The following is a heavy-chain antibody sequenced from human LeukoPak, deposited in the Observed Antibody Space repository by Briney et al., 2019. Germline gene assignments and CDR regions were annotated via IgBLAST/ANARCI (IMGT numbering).Heavy chain of an antibody. CDR1: GGSISSSSYY. D-gene: IGHD6-6*01. Sequence: SETLSLTCTVSGGSISSSSYYWGWIRQPPGKGLEWIGSIYYSGSTYYNPSLKSRVTISVDTSKNQFSLKLSSATAADTAVYYCARDGGSSSIYYYYYYMDVWGKGTTVTVSS. V-gene: IGHV4-39*07. CDR3: ARDGGSSSIYYYYYYMDV. CDR2: IYYSGST. J-gene: IGHJ6*03.